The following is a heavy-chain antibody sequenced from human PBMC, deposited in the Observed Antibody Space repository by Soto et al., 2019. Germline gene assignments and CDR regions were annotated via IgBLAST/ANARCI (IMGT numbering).Heavy chain of an antibody. CDR1: GGSISSYY. CDR3: STANSRYCTNGVCYTAFDI. V-gene: IGHV4-59*01. D-gene: IGHD2-8*01. Sequence: SETLSLTCTVSGGSISSYYWSWIRQPPGKGLEWIGYIYYSGSTNYNPSIKSRVTISVDTSKNQFSLKLSSVTAADTAVYYCSTANSRYCTNGVCYTAFDIWGQGTMVTVSS. J-gene: IGHJ3*02. CDR2: IYYSGST.